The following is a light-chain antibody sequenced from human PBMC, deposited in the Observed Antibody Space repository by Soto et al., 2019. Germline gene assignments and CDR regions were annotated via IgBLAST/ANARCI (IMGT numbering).Light chain of an antibody. CDR3: QQDGSSTPT. V-gene: IGKV3-20*01. CDR1: QSVTSTY. Sequence: APISYRFSQSVTSTYLAWYQQRPGQSPRLLIYAAYSRATGTPDRFSGSGSGTDFTLTICRLEPEDFAVYYCQQDGSSTPTFSQGTKVDI. CDR2: AAY. J-gene: IGKJ1*01.